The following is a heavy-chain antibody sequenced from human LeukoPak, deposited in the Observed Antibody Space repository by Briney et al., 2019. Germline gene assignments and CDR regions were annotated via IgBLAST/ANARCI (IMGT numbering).Heavy chain of an antibody. D-gene: IGHD1-26*01. CDR3: ARGGPVGAYFDY. Sequence: SVKVSCKASGGTFSSYAISWVRQAPGQGLEWMGRIIPIFGTANYAQKFQGRVTITTGESTSTAYMELSSLRSEDTAVYYCARGGPVGAYFDYWGQGTLVTVSS. V-gene: IGHV1-69*05. CDR1: GGTFSSYA. CDR2: IIPIFGTA. J-gene: IGHJ4*02.